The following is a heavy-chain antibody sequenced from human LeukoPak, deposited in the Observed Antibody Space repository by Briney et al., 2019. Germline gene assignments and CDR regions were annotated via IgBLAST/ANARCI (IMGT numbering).Heavy chain of an antibody. CDR3: ARGALITKLPGKEGY. V-gene: IGHV1-18*01. Sequence: AASVKVSCKASGYTFTSYGISWVRQAPGQGLEWMGWISAYNGNTNYAQKLQGRVTMTTDTSTSTAYMELRSLRSDDTAVYYCARGALITKLPGKEGYWGQGTLVTVSS. J-gene: IGHJ4*02. D-gene: IGHD3-22*01. CDR1: GYTFTSYG. CDR2: ISAYNGNT.